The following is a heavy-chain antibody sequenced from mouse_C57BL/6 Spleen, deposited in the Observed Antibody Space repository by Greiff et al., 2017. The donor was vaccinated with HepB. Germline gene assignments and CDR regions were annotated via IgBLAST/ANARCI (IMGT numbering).Heavy chain of an antibody. D-gene: IGHD1-1*01. CDR3: PPYHGSRHWYLDV. J-gene: IGHJ1*03. CDR2: IDPETGGT. V-gene: IGHV1-15*01. Sequence: VQGVESGAELVRPGASVTLSCKASGYTFTDYEMHWVKQTPVHGLEWIGAIDPETGGTAYNQKFKGKAILTADKSSSTAYMELRRLTSEDSAVYYCPPYHGSRHWYLDVGGTGTTVTVSS. CDR1: GYTFTDYE.